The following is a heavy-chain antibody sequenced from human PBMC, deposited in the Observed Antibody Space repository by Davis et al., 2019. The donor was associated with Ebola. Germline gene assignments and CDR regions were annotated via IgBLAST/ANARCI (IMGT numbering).Heavy chain of an antibody. Sequence: PGGSLRLSCAASGFTFSSYWMSWVRQAPGKGLEWVANIKQDGSEKYYVDSVKGRFTISRDNAKNSLYLQMNSLRAEDKAVYYCARVGSSSWYYFDYWGQGTLVTVSS. D-gene: IGHD6-13*01. CDR3: ARVGSSSWYYFDY. CDR2: IKQDGSEK. CDR1: GFTFSSYW. J-gene: IGHJ4*02. V-gene: IGHV3-7*03.